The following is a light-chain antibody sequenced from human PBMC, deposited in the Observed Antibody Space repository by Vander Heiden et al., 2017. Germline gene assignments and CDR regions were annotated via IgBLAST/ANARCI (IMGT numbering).Light chain of an antibody. V-gene: IGLV3-21*02. J-gene: IGLJ1*01. Sequence: SYVLTQPPSVSVAPGQTARITCGGNDIGTKSVHWYQQRPGQAPVLVVYDDRDRPSGIPERFSGSNSGNTATLTITRVEAGDEADYFCQVWDSSSDHPGDFGTGTKVTVL. CDR1: DIGTKS. CDR3: QVWDSSSDHPGD. CDR2: DDR.